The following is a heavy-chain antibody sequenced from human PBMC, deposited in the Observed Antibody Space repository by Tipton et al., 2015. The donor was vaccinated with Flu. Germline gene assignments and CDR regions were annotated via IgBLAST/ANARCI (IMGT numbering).Heavy chain of an antibody. V-gene: IGHV4-34*01. CDR2: INHSGST. J-gene: IGHJ5*02. Sequence: GLVKPSETLSLTCAVYGGSFSGYYWSWIRQPPGKGLEWIGEINHSGSTNYNPSLKSRVTISVDTSKNQFSLKLSSVTAADTAVYYCARVTELLWFGEARGWFDPWGQGTLVTVSS. D-gene: IGHD3-10*01. CDR3: ARVTELLWFGEARGWFDP. CDR1: GGSFSGYY.